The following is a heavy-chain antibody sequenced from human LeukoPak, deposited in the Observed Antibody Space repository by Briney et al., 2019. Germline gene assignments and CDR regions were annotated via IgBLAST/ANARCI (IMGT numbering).Heavy chain of an antibody. CDR3: ARDPYDSSGYYWADYFDY. V-gene: IGHV3-48*03. D-gene: IGHD3-22*01. Sequence: GGSLRLSCAASGFTFSSYEMNWVRQAPGKVLEWVSYISSSGSTIYYADSVKGRFTISRDNAKNSLYLQMNSLRAEDTAVYYCARDPYDSSGYYWADYFDYWGQGTLVTVSS. CDR2: ISSSGSTI. CDR1: GFTFSSYE. J-gene: IGHJ4*02.